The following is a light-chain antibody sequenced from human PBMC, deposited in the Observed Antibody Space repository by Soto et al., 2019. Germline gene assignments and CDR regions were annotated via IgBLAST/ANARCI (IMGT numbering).Light chain of an antibody. Sequence: IVLTQSPGTLSLSPGERATLSCRASQSVYSNYLAWYQQKPGQAPRLLIYGASSRATGIPVRFSGSGSGTDFTLTISRLEPEDFAVYYCQHYENAATFGQGTLLEIK. CDR2: GAS. CDR1: QSVYSNY. V-gene: IGKV3-20*01. J-gene: IGKJ5*01. CDR3: QHYENAAT.